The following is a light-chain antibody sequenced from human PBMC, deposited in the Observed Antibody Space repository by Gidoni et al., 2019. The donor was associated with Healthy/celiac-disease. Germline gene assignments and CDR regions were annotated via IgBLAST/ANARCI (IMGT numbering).Light chain of an antibody. V-gene: IGKV1-33*01. CDR3: QQYDNIRALT. CDR2: DAS. Sequence: DIQMTQSPSSLSASVGDRVTITCQASQDISNYLNWYQQKPGRAPKILIYDASNLETRVTSRISGSGSGTDFTITISSRQQDDIATYYCQQYDNIRALTFGGGTKVEIK. J-gene: IGKJ4*01. CDR1: QDISNY.